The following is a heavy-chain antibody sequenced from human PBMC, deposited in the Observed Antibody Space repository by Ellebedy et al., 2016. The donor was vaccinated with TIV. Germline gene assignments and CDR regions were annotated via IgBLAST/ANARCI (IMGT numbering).Heavy chain of an antibody. CDR3: AREKYYYDGSGYYKYFDY. CDR2: IWYDGSNK. J-gene: IGHJ4*02. CDR1: GFTFSNYG. Sequence: GESLKISCAASGFTFSNYGMHWVRQAPGKGLEWVAVIWYDGSNKYYADSVKGRFTIPRDNYKNTLYLQMNSLRVEDTAVYYCAREKYYYDGSGYYKYFDYWGLGTLVTVSS. D-gene: IGHD3-22*01. V-gene: IGHV3-33*01.